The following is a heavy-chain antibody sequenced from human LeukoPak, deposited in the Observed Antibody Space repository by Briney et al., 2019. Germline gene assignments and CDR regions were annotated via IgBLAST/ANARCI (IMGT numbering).Heavy chain of an antibody. D-gene: IGHD3-22*01. J-gene: IGHJ1*01. CDR3: ARSYYDNSGYYRH. V-gene: IGHV3-21*01. CDR1: GFTFNLYT. Sequence: KPGGSLRLSCVTSGFTFNLYTMNWVRQAPGKWLEWVSSITRSASPMYYADSVKGRFTISRDNARNSLYLQMNSLRDEDTAVYYCARSYYDNSGYYRHWGQGTLVSVSS. CDR2: ITRSASPM.